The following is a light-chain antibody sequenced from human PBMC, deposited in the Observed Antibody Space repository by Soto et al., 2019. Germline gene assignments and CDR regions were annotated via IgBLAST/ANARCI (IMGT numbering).Light chain of an antibody. CDR2: GAS. J-gene: IGKJ1*01. Sequence: EIVFTQSPGTLSLSPGERFTLSCMAIQSVSSSYLAWYQQKPGQAPRLLIYGASSRATGIPDRFSGSGSGTDFTLTISRLEPEDFAVYYCQQYTTSPDWTFGQGTKVEIK. V-gene: IGKV3-20*01. CDR1: QSVSSSY. CDR3: QQYTTSPDWT.